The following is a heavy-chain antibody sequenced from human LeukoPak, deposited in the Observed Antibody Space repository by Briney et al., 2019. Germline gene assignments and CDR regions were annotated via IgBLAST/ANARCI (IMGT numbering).Heavy chain of an antibody. Sequence: PGGSLRLSCAASGFSFSSYGMSWVRQAPGKGLEWVSAISGSGGSTYYADSVKGRFTISRDNSKNTLYLQMNSLRAEDTAVYYCAKAPSGSYRYYYYYMDVWGKGTTVTISS. CDR3: AKAPSGSYRYYYYYMDV. CDR2: ISGSGGST. J-gene: IGHJ6*03. V-gene: IGHV3-23*01. CDR1: GFSFSSYG. D-gene: IGHD1-26*01.